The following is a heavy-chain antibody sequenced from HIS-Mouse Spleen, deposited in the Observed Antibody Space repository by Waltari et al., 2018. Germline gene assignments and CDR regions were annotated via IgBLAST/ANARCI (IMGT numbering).Heavy chain of an antibody. D-gene: IGHD6-13*01. V-gene: IGHV4-39*07. J-gene: IGHJ2*01. CDR1: GGSISSSSYY. CDR2: ISYSGST. Sequence: QLQLQGSGPGLVKPSETLSLTCTVSGGSISSSSYYWGWIRQPPGQGLEWIGSISYSGSTYYNPSRKSRVTISVDTSKNQFSLKLSAVTAADTAVYYCAREIPYSSSWYDWYFDLWGRGTLVTVSS. CDR3: AREIPYSSSWYDWYFDL.